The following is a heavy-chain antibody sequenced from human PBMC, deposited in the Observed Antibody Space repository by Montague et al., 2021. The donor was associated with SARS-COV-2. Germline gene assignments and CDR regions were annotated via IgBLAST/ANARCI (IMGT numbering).Heavy chain of an antibody. D-gene: IGHD6-13*01. CDR3: ARDRYSSSWYGQKYYFDY. V-gene: IGHV4-34*01. CDR2: INHSGST. J-gene: IGHJ4*02. CDR1: GGSFSGYY. Sequence: SETLSLTCAVYGGSFSGYYWSWIRQPPGKGLEWIGEINHSGSTNYNPSLKSRVTISVDTSKNQFSLKLSSVTVADTAVYYCARDRYSSSWYGQKYYFDYWGQGTLVTVSS.